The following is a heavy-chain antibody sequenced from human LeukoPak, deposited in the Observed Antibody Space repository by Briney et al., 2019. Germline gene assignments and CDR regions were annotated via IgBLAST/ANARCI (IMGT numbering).Heavy chain of an antibody. CDR1: GFTFSSYE. V-gene: IGHV3-48*03. D-gene: IGHD2-2*01. Sequence: GGSLRLSCAASGFTFSSYEMNWVRQAPGKGLEWVSYISSSGSTIYYADSVKGRFTISRDNAKNSLYLQMNSLRAEDTAVYYCARVGRCSSTSCYGGGYYFDYWGQGTLVTVSS. CDR3: ARVGRCSSTSCYGGGYYFDY. J-gene: IGHJ4*02. CDR2: ISSSGSTI.